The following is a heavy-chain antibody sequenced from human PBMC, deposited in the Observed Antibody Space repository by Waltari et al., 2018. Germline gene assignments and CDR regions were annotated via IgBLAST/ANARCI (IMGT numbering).Heavy chain of an antibody. CDR2: INSDGSST. V-gene: IGHV3-74*01. J-gene: IGHJ6*04. D-gene: IGHD6-19*01. CDR3: ARDSSGWGRVDV. Sequence: EVQLVESGGGLVQPGGSLRLSCAASVLTFSSYWMHWVRQAPGKGLVWVSRINSDGSSTSYADSVKGRFTISRDNAKNTLYLQMNSLRAEDTAVYYCARDSSGWGRVDVWGKGTTVTVSS. CDR1: VLTFSSYW.